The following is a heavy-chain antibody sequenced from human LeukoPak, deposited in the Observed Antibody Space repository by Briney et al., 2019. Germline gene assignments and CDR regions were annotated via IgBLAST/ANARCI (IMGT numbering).Heavy chain of an antibody. CDR3: VRDRVGPDY. J-gene: IGHJ4*02. CDR1: GFTFSSAW. Sequence: GGSLRLSCAASGFTFSSAWMHWVRQAPGTGLVWVSRITDDATTTYADSVRGRFTISRDNAKNVLYLQMNSLRAEDTAVYYCVRDRVGPDYWGQGTLVTVSS. CDR2: ITDDATT. V-gene: IGHV3-74*01. D-gene: IGHD1-26*01.